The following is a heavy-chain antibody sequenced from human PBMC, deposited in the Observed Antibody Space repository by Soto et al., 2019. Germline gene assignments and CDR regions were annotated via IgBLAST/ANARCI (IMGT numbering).Heavy chain of an antibody. Sequence: GGSLRLSCAASGFTFSSYAMHWVRQAPGKGLEWVAVISYDGSNKYYADSVKGRFTISRDNSKNTLYLQMNSLRAEDTAVYYCARYYYDSSGSFDYWGQGTLLTVYS. D-gene: IGHD3-22*01. CDR2: ISYDGSNK. V-gene: IGHV3-30-3*01. J-gene: IGHJ4*02. CDR3: ARYYYDSSGSFDY. CDR1: GFTFSSYA.